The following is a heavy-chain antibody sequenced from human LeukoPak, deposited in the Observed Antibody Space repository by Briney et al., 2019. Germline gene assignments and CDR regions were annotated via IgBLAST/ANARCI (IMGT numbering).Heavy chain of an antibody. Sequence: GGSLRLSCAASGFTFSNYAMNWVRQAPGKGLEWVSAISGSGGSTYYADSVKGRFTISRDNSKNTLYLQMNSLRAEDTAVYYCAKASKWEPFDYWGQGTLVTVSS. D-gene: IGHD1-26*01. J-gene: IGHJ4*02. CDR1: GFTFSNYA. CDR3: AKASKWEPFDY. V-gene: IGHV3-23*01. CDR2: ISGSGGST.